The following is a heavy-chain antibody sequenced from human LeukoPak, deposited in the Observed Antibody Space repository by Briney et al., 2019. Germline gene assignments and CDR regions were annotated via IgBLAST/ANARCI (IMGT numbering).Heavy chain of an antibody. J-gene: IGHJ4*02. V-gene: IGHV4-61*01. D-gene: IGHD3-22*01. CDR3: ARAHSSGRTFDY. CDR1: GGSVSSGSYY. Sequence: KPSEPLSLTCTVSGGSVSSGSYYWSWIRQPPGKGLEWIGYIYYSGSTNYDPSLKSRVSIPADTSKNQCSLKLSSVTAADTAVYYCARAHSSGRTFDYWGQGTLVTVSS. CDR2: IYYSGST.